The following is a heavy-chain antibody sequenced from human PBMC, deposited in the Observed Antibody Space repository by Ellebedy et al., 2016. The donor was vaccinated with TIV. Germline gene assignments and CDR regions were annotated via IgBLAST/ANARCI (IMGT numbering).Heavy chain of an antibody. D-gene: IGHD5-24*01. CDR1: GGSISSYY. CDR3: ARGGDGYQYYFDY. J-gene: IGHJ4*02. CDR2: IYYSGST. V-gene: IGHV4-59*08. Sequence: MPGGSLRLSCTVSGGSISSYYWSWIRQPPGKGLEWIGYIYYSGSTNYNPSLKSRVTISVDTSKNQFSLKLSSVTAADTAVYYCARGGDGYQYYFDYWGQGTLVTVSS.